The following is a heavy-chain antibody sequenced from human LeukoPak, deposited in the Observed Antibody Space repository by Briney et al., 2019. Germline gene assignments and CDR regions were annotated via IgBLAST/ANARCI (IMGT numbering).Heavy chain of an antibody. CDR1: GFTFSSYA. D-gene: IGHD6-19*01. J-gene: IGHJ3*02. CDR3: AKELTERWLIDAFDI. Sequence: PGGSLRLSCAASGFTFSSYAMGWVRQAPGKGLEWVSAISGSGGSTYYADSVKGRFTISRDNSKNTLYLQMSSLRAEDTAIYYCAKELTERWLIDAFDIWGQGTVVTVSS. V-gene: IGHV3-23*01. CDR2: ISGSGGST.